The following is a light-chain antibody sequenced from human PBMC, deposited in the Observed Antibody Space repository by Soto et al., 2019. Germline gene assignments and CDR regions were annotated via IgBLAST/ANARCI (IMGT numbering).Light chain of an antibody. V-gene: IGKV1-39*01. CDR1: QTIDMY. CDR2: GAS. CDR3: QPTFNSPPWT. Sequence: DIHMTQSPSSLSASVGDTVTITCRASQTIDMYLNWYLQKPGKAPRVLNSGASNLQCGVPSRFSGSGSGTDFTLTICSLQSEEFASYFFQPTFNSPPWTFAQGTKVDIK. J-gene: IGKJ1*01.